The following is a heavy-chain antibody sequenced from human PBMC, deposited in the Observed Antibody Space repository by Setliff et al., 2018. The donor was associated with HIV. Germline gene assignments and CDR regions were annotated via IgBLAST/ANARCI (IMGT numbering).Heavy chain of an antibody. J-gene: IGHJ6*02. CDR3: ARVRSWNFVDGMDV. CDR1: GFTFNNHA. V-gene: IGHV3-30*04. D-gene: IGHD1-7*01. Sequence: LRLSCAASGFTFNNHAIHWVRQAPGKGLEWVAVISSDGSRKEFVDSVKGRFTISRDSSKDTVSLEMDSLRGEDTAVYYCARVRSWNFVDGMDVWGQGTTVTVSS. CDR2: ISSDGSRK.